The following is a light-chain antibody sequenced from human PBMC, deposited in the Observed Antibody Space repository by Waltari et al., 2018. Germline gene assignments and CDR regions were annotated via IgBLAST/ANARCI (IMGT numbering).Light chain of an antibody. V-gene: IGKV1-9*01. J-gene: IGKJ2*01. CDR1: QGISSY. CDR3: QQLNSYPHT. CDR2: AAS. Sequence: DIQLTQSPSFLSASVGDRVTITCRANQGISSYLAWYQQRPGTAPKLLLSAASTLQSGVPSRCSGSGSGTEFTLTISSLQPEDFATYYCQQLNSYPHTFGQGTKLEI.